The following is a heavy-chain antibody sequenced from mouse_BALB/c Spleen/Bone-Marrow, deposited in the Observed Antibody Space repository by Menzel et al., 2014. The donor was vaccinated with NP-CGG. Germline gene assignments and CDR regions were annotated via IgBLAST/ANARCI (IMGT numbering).Heavy chain of an antibody. V-gene: IGHV1-9*01. CDR1: GYTFSSYW. CDR2: ILPGSDST. D-gene: IGHD3-2*01. J-gene: IGHJ3*01. Sequence: LQESGAELMKPGASVKISCKATGYTFSSYWIEWVKQRPGHGLEWIGEILPGSDSTNYNENFKGKATFTADTSSNTAYMQLNSLTSEDSAVYFCARDSSDYLAWFAYWGQGTLATVSA. CDR3: ARDSSDYLAWFAY.